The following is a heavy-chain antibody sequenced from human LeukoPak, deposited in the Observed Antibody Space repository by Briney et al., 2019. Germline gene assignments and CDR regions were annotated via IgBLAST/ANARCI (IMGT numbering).Heavy chain of an antibody. D-gene: IGHD2-21*02. CDR2: IFYSGRT. Sequence: SETLSLTCTVSGGSINDYFWSWIRQPPRKGLEWIGYIFYSGRTHYNPSLKSRVTISLDTSKNQISLKLNSVTVADTAVYYCARSRGWGSDNDRFSADFDYWGQGTLVTVSS. CDR3: ARSRGWGSDNDRFSADFDY. J-gene: IGHJ4*02. CDR1: GGSINDYF. V-gene: IGHV4-59*01.